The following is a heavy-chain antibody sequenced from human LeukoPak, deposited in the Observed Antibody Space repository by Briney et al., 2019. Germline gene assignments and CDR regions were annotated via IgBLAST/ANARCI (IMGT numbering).Heavy chain of an antibody. CDR1: GGSISSGSYY. CDR3: ARTYDTTRRDY. V-gene: IGHV4-61*02. CDR2: IYTSGST. D-gene: IGHD3-22*01. Sequence: PSETLSLTCTVSGGSISSGSYYWSWIRQPAGKGLEWIGRIYTSGSTNYNLSLKSRVTISVDTSKNQFSLKLSSVTAADTAVYYCARTYDTTRRDYWGQGTLVTVSS. J-gene: IGHJ4*02.